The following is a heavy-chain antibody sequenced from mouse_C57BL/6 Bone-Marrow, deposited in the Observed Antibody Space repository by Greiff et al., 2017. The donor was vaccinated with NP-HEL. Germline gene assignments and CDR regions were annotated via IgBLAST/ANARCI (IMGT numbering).Heavy chain of an antibody. CDR2: IDPETGGT. Sequence: VQLQQSGAELVRPGASVTLSCKASGYTFTDYEMHWVKQTPVHGLEWIGAIDPETGGTAYNQKFKGKAILTADKSSSTAYMELRSLTSEDSAVYYCTRRDYYGLWYFDVWGTGTTVTVSS. V-gene: IGHV1-15*01. J-gene: IGHJ1*03. CDR1: GYTFTDYE. CDR3: TRRDYYGLWYFDV. D-gene: IGHD1-1*01.